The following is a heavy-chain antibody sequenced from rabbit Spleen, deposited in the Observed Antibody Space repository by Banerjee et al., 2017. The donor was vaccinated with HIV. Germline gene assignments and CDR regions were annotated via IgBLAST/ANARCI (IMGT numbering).Heavy chain of an antibody. D-gene: IGHD6-1*01. Sequence: EESGGDLVKPEGSLTLTCTASGFSFSSRYWICWVRQAPGKGLEWIACIYAGSSGSTDYASWAKGRFTISKTSSTTVTLQMTSLTAADTATYFCARVDASYDYAPSLWGPGTLVTVS. CDR3: ARVDASYDYAPSL. J-gene: IGHJ4*01. V-gene: IGHV1S45*01. CDR1: GFSFSSRYW. CDR2: IYAGSSGST.